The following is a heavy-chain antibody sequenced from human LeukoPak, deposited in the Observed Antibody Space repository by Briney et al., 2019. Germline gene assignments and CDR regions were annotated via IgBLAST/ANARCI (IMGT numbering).Heavy chain of an antibody. V-gene: IGHV3-7*03. Sequence: GGSLRLSCAASGFTLSSYWMSWVRQAPGKGLEGVANIKQDGSEKYYVDSVKGRFTISRDNAKNSLYLQMNSLRAEDTAVYYCARDSSWVFDYWGQGTLVTVSS. D-gene: IGHD2-2*01. J-gene: IGHJ4*02. CDR1: GFTLSSYW. CDR3: ARDSSWVFDY. CDR2: IKQDGSEK.